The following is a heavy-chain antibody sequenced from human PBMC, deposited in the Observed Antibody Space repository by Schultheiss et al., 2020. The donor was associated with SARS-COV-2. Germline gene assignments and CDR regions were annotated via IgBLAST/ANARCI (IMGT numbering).Heavy chain of an antibody. J-gene: IGHJ6*02. CDR1: GFTFSSYW. CDR2: ISSSSSYI. V-gene: IGHV3-21*01. D-gene: IGHD2-2*01. Sequence: GGSLRLSCAASGFTFSSYWMSWVRQAPGKGLEWVSSISSSSSYIYYADSVKGRFTISRDNAKNSLYLQMNSLRAEDTAVYYCARGVVVPIYYYYGMDVWGQGTTVTVSS. CDR3: ARGVVVPIYYYYGMDV.